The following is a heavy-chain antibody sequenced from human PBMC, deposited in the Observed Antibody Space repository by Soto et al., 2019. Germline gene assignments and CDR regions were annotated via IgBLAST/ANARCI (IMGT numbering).Heavy chain of an antibody. Sequence: EVQLVESGGDLVQPGRFLRLSCAASGFTFDDYAMHWVRQAPGKGLEWVSGISWNSGSIGYADSVKGRFTISRDNAKNSLYLQMNSLRAEDTALYYCAKDMSGVGASGSYFDYWGQGTLVTVSS. CDR1: GFTFDDYA. CDR2: ISWNSGSI. V-gene: IGHV3-9*01. D-gene: IGHD1-26*01. J-gene: IGHJ4*02. CDR3: AKDMSGVGASGSYFDY.